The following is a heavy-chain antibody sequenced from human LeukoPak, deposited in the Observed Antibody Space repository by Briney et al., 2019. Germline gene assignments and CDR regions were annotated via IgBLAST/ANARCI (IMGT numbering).Heavy chain of an antibody. CDR2: ISSGSSYI. CDR1: GFTFSTYS. Sequence: GGSLRLSCAASGFTFSTYSMNWVRQAPGKGLEWVSSISSGSSYIYYADSLKGRFTISRDNAKNSLYLQMNSLRAEDTAVYYCARGGWGYSYGYLVDYWGQGTLVTVSS. V-gene: IGHV3-21*04. CDR3: ARGGWGYSYGYLVDY. D-gene: IGHD5-18*01. J-gene: IGHJ4*02.